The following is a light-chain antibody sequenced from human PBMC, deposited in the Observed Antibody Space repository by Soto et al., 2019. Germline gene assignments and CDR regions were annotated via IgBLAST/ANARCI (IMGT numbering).Light chain of an antibody. CDR1: QSVLYSSNDKAY. J-gene: IGKJ1*01. Sequence: DIVMTQSPDSLAVSLGERATINCKSSQSVLYSSNDKAYLAWYQQKPGQPPKLLIYWASTRESGVPDRFSGSGSRTDFTLTIISLQAEDVAVYYCQQYFATPWTFGQGTRVEIK. CDR2: WAS. CDR3: QQYFATPWT. V-gene: IGKV4-1*01.